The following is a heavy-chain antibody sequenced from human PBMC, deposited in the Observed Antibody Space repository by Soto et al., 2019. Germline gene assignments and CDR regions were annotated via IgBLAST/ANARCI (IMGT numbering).Heavy chain of an antibody. D-gene: IGHD3-10*01. CDR2: IYYSGST. CDR3: ARWTMVRGVNYFDY. Sequence: SETLSLTCTVSGGSISSGDYYWSWIRQPPGKGLEWIGYIYYSGSTYYNPSLKSRVTISVDTSKNQFSLKLSSVTAADTAVYYCARWTMVRGVNYFDYWGQGTLVTVPQ. CDR1: GGSISSGDYY. V-gene: IGHV4-30-4*01. J-gene: IGHJ4*02.